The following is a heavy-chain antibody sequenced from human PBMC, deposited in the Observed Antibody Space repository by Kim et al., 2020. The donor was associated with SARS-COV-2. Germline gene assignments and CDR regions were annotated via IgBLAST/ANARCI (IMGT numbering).Heavy chain of an antibody. CDR2: VYPDGGT. V-gene: IGHV3-66*01. J-gene: IGHJ1*01. CDR3: CQSQFPINCDD. Sequence: GGSLRLSCAASGLTVSSRFMNWVRQAPGKGLEWVSIVYPDGGTFYADSVKGRFTISRDNSKNTLHLQMNSLIAEDTAVYSCCQSQFPINCDDWGEGTLVTVSA. CDR1: GLTVSSRF. D-gene: IGHD2-21*01.